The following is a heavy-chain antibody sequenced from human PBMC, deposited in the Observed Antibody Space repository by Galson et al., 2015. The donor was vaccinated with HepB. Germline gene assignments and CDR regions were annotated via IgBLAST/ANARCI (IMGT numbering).Heavy chain of an antibody. CDR2: INWNGGRR. J-gene: IGHJ3*01. D-gene: IGHD2-2*02. CDR3: ARNTHEEGAFDV. Sequence: SLRLSCAASGFIFDNYVMTWVRQAPGKGLECVAGINWNGGRRIYAESVKGRFTISRDNAKNSLYLQMNGLRAEDTALYHCARNTHEEGAFDVWGQGTMVTVSS. CDR1: GFIFDNYV. V-gene: IGHV3-20*01.